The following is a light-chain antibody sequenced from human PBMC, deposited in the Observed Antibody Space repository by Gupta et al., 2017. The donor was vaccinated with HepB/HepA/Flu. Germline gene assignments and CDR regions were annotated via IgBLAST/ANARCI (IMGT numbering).Light chain of an antibody. CDR2: WAS. CDR3: QQYYSIPVT. J-gene: IGKJ4*01. V-gene: IGKV4-1*01. Sequence: DIEMTQFPDSLAVSLGERATINCKSSQSVLYSSNNENYLAWYQQKPGQPPKLLIYWASARESGVPDRFSGSGSGTDFSLTISSLQAEDVAVYYCQQYYSIPVTFGGGTKVEIK. CDR1: QSVLYSSNNENY.